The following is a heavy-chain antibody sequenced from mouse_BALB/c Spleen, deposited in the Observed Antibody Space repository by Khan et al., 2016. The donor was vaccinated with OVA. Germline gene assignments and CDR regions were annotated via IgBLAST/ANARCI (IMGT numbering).Heavy chain of an antibody. J-gene: IGHJ2*01. CDR3: ATSYFYGYYFDY. D-gene: IGHD1-1*01. V-gene: IGHV5-17*02. CDR2: ISGDSNTI. Sequence: EVELVESGGGLVQPGGSRKLSCAASGFTFNNYGMHWVRQAPEKGLEWDAYISGDSNTIYYVDSVKGRFTISRDNPKNTLFLQMTSLMSEDTAMYYCATSYFYGYYFDYWGPGTTHTVS. CDR1: GFTFNNYG.